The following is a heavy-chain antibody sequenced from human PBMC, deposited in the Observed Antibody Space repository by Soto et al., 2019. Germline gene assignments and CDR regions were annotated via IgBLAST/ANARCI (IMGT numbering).Heavy chain of an antibody. CDR3: ARRGRWVFSGDY. V-gene: IGHV1-18*01. CDR2: ISGYSAKT. CDR1: GYTFTSRY. D-gene: IGHD3-10*01. J-gene: IGHJ4*02. Sequence: QVQLVQSGGEVKNPGASVKVSCKASGYTFTSRYINWVRQAPGQGLEWMGWISGYSAKTNYAQNLQGRVTMTIDTSTNTAYMEQRSLTSDDTAVYFCARRGRWVFSGDYLGQGTLVTVSS.